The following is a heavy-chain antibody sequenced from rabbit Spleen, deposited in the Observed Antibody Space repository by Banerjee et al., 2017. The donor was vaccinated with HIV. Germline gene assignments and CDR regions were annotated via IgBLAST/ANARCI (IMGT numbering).Heavy chain of an antibody. Sequence: QSLEESGGGLVKPGASLTLTCKASGFSFNSGYDMCWVRQAPGKGLEWIACINAVTGRPVYANWAKGRFTISRTSSTTVTLQMTSLTAADTATYFCARDTSSSFSSYGMDLWGQGTLVTVS. CDR1: GFSFNSGYD. CDR3: ARDTSSSFSSYGMDL. CDR2: INAVTGRP. J-gene: IGHJ6*01. D-gene: IGHD1-1*01. V-gene: IGHV1S40*01.